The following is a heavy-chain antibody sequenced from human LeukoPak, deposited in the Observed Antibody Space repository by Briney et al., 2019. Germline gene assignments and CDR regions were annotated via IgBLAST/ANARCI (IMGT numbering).Heavy chain of an antibody. D-gene: IGHD4-11*01. CDR1: GFTFSSNY. J-gene: IGHJ4*02. CDR2: IYSGGST. CDR3: ARDGGNYGYFDY. Sequence: PGGSLRLSCAASGFTFSSNYMSWVRQAPGKGLEWVSLIYSGGSTYYADSVKGRFTISRDNSKNTLYLQMNSLRVEDTAVYYCARDGGNYGYFDYWGQGTLVTVSS. V-gene: IGHV3-53*01.